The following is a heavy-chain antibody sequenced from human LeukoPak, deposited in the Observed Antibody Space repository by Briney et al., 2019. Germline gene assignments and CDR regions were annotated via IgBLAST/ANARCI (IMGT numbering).Heavy chain of an antibody. Sequence: SETLSLTCTVPGGSISSGGYYWSWIRQHPGKGLEWIGYIYYSGSTYYNPSLKSRVTISVDTSKNQFSLKLSSVTAADTAVYYCARDPSSSNYFDYWGQGTLVTVSS. CDR1: GGSISSGGYY. V-gene: IGHV4-31*03. CDR2: IYYSGST. J-gene: IGHJ4*02. D-gene: IGHD6-6*01. CDR3: ARDPSSSNYFDY.